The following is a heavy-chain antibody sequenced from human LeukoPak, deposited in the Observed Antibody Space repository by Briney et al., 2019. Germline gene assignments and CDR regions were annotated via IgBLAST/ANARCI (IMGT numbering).Heavy chain of an antibody. CDR3: ARRRHNLLLWFGELLTEGRYYFDY. J-gene: IGHJ4*02. D-gene: IGHD3-10*01. CDR2: IYYSGST. V-gene: IGHV4-39*07. Sequence: SETLSLTCTVSGGSISSSSYYWGWIRQPPGKGLEWIGSIYYSGSTYYNPSLKSRVTISVDTSKNQFSLKLSSVTAADTAVYYCARRRHNLLLWFGELLTEGRYYFDYWGQGTLVTVSS. CDR1: GGSISSSSYY.